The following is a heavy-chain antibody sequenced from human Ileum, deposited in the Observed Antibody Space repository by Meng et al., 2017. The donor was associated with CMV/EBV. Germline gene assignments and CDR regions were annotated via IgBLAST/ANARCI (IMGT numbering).Heavy chain of an antibody. D-gene: IGHD1-7*01. J-gene: IGHJ5*02. CDR3: ARDSLTGTGTGP. Sequence: SCKASGYIFTRYYMHWVRQAPGRGLEWMGIINPNGGSTTYAQKFQGRVTMTSDTSTSTVYMELSSLRSEDTAVYYCARDSLTGTGTGPWGQGTLVTVSS. V-gene: IGHV1-46*01. CDR2: INPNGGST. CDR1: GYIFTRYY.